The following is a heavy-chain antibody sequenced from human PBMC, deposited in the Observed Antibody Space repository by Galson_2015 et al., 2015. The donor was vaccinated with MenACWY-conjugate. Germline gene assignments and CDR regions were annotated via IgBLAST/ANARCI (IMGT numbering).Heavy chain of an antibody. Sequence: QSGAEVTRPGESLTISRKASGYNFITYWIGWVRQVPGKGLEWVGLISPIDSKTRYSPAFEGRVTISADNSITTAYLQWNSLQASDTATYYCARHPPGERGMDVWGQGTTVTVSS. CDR2: ISPIDSKT. CDR1: GYNFITYW. V-gene: IGHV5-51*01. D-gene: IGHD2-21*01. CDR3: ARHPPGERGMDV. J-gene: IGHJ6*02.